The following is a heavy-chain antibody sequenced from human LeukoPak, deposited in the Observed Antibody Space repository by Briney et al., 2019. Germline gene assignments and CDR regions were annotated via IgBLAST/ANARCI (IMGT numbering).Heavy chain of an antibody. CDR2: IRCKGNGGTT. D-gene: IGHD2-15*01. CDR3: TRDRRIYYGMDV. CDR1: GFTFGEYA. V-gene: IGHV3-49*04. J-gene: IGHJ6*02. Sequence: GGSLRLSCTASGFTFGEYAMSCARQAPGKALEWVGFIRCKGNGGTTEYAASVKGRFTMSRDDSKSIAYLQINSLKTEDTAVYYCTRDRRIYYGMDVWGQGTTVTVSS.